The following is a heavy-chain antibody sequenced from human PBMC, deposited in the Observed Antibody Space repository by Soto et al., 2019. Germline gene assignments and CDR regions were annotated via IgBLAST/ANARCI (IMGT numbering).Heavy chain of an antibody. Sequence: SETLSLTCTVSGGYISSSGNHWGWIRQPPGKGLEWIGNIYYSENTYYNPSLKSRVTISVDTSKNQFSLRLTSVTAADTAVYYCATHPPYGPLDHWGQGTLVTVSS. D-gene: IGHD4-17*01. CDR3: ATHPPYGPLDH. CDR1: GGYISSSGNH. CDR2: IYYSENT. V-gene: IGHV4-39*01. J-gene: IGHJ4*02.